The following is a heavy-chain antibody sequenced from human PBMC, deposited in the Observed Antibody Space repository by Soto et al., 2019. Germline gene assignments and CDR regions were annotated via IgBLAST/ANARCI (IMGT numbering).Heavy chain of an antibody. CDR1: GGTFSSYT. J-gene: IGHJ4*02. Sequence: SVKVSCKASGGTFSSYTSIWVRQATGQGLEWMGRIIPILGIANYAQKFQGRVTITADKSTSTAYMELSSLRSEDTAVYYCAGHSGYEDYFDYWGQGTLVTVSS. CDR2: IIPILGIA. V-gene: IGHV1-69*02. CDR3: AGHSGYEDYFDY. D-gene: IGHD5-12*01.